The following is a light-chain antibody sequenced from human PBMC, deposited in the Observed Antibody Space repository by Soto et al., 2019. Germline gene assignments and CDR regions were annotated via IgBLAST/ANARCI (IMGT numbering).Light chain of an antibody. CDR1: QDISNY. Sequence: DIQMTQSPSSLSASVGDRVTITCQASQDISNYLNWYQQKPGKAPKLLIYDASNLETGVPSRFSGSGSGTDFTFTISSLPPEDIATYYCQHYDNLPLTFGGGTKVEIK. J-gene: IGKJ4*01. CDR3: QHYDNLPLT. CDR2: DAS. V-gene: IGKV1-33*01.